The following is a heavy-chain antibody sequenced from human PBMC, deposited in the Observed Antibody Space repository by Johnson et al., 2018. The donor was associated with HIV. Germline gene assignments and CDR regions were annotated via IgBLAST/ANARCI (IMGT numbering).Heavy chain of an antibody. V-gene: IGHV3-30*04. CDR1: GFTFSSYA. CDR2: ISYDGSNE. D-gene: IGHD3-10*01. Sequence: QVQLVESGGGVVQPGRSLRLSCAASGFTFSSYAMHWVRQAPGKGLEWVALISYDGSNEYYGDSVKGRFSISRDNSKNTLYLQMNSLRAEDTAVYYCARAVTPFGDWEAFDIWGQGTMVTVSS. J-gene: IGHJ3*02. CDR3: ARAVTPFGDWEAFDI.